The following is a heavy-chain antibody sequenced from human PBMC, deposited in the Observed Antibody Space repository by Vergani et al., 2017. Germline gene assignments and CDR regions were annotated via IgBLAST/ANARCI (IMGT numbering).Heavy chain of an antibody. J-gene: IGHJ5*02. V-gene: IGHV3-30*02. CDR3: AKYFRDSTDGLSDP. Sequence: QVQLVESAGGVVQPGGSLRLSCAASGFTFSNFGMHWIRQAPGKGLEWLAYIGNDGINTRYRDAVKGRFTVSTDNSKDILCLPMDNLGSEETALYYCAKYFRDSTDGLSDPWGTGTLVIFSS. CDR2: IGNDGINT. D-gene: IGHD2/OR15-2a*01. CDR1: GFTFSNFG.